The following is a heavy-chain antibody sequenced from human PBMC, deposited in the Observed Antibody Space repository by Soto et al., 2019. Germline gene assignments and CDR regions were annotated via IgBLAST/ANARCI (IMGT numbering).Heavy chain of an antibody. CDR1: GHTLTELS. CDR3: ATDRRGDYPTDY. J-gene: IGHJ4*02. Sequence: ASVKVSCKVSGHTLTELSMHWVRQAPGKGLEWMGGFDPEDGETIYAQKFQGRVTMTEDTSTDTAYMELSSLRSEDTAVYYCATDRRGDYPTDYWGQGTLVTVSS. CDR2: FDPEDGET. D-gene: IGHD4-17*01. V-gene: IGHV1-24*01.